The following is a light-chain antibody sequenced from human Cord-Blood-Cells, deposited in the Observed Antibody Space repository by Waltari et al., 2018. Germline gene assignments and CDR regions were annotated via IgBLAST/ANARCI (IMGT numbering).Light chain of an antibody. CDR1: NIGSKR. J-gene: IGLJ3*02. CDR3: QVWYSSSDHPGV. Sequence: SYVLTQPPSASVAPGKTARITCGGNNIGSKRVQWQPRKPGQAPVLVIYYDSDRPSGITRRFSGSNAADTATLTSSRVEAWEEAYYYCQVWYSSSDHPGVFGGGTKLTVL. CDR2: YDS. V-gene: IGLV3-21*04.